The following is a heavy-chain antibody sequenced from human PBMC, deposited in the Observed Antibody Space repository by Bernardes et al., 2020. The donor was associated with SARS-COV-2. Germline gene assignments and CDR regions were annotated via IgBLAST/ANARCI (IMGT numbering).Heavy chain of an antibody. Sequence: GGSLRLSCSASGFTFSSYSMHWVRQAPVKGLEYVSVISRDGDNKQYADSVEDRFTISRDNSKDTLYLQLTSMRLEDTAVYYCVKEDYKFYWPRSGWGGHFYDNWGQGSLLTVSS. CDR2: ISRDGDNK. J-gene: IGHJ4*02. V-gene: IGHV3-64D*06. CDR3: VKEDYKFYWPRSGWGGHFYDN. D-gene: IGHD6-19*01. CDR1: GFTFSSYS.